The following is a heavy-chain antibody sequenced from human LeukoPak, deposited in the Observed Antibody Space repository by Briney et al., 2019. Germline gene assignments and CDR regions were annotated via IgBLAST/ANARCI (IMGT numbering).Heavy chain of an antibody. CDR1: GFTFDDYG. V-gene: IGHV3-20*04. CDR3: ARDLYGDYLSGYYYYMDV. CDR2: INWNGGST. Sequence: PGGSLRLSCAASGFTFDDYGMSWVRQAPGKGLEWVSGINWNGGSTGYADSVKGRFTIPRDNAKNSLYLQMNSLRAEDTALYYCARDLYGDYLSGYYYYMDVWGKGTTVTVSS. D-gene: IGHD4-17*01. J-gene: IGHJ6*03.